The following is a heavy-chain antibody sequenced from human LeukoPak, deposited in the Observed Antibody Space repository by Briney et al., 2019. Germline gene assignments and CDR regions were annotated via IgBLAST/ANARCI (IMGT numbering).Heavy chain of an antibody. CDR1: GGSISSSSYY. CDR3: ARHGPDYGGESFDY. V-gene: IGHV4-39*01. CDR2: IYYSGST. D-gene: IGHD4-23*01. Sequence: PSETLSPTCTVSGGSISSSSYYWGGIRQPQGKGREGIGGIYYSGSTYYNPSLKSRVTISVDTSKNQFSLKLSSVTAADTAVYYCARHGPDYGGESFDYWGQGTLVTVSS. J-gene: IGHJ4*02.